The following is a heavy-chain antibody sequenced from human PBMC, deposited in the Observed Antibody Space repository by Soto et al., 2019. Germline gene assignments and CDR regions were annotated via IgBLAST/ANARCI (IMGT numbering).Heavy chain of an antibody. J-gene: IGHJ6*02. Sequence: SETLSLTCAVYGGSFSGYYWSWIRQPPGKGLEWIGEINHSGSTNYNPSLKSRVTISVDTSKNQFSLKLSSVTAADTAVYYCARNPQIVVVPADYGMDVWGQGTTVT. CDR3: ARNPQIVVVPADYGMDV. CDR1: GGSFSGYY. CDR2: INHSGST. D-gene: IGHD2-2*01. V-gene: IGHV4-34*01.